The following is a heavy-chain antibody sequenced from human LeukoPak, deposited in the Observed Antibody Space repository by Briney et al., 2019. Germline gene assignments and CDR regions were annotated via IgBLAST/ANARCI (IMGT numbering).Heavy chain of an antibody. CDR1: GYTFTSYY. V-gene: IGHV1-46*01. Sequence: GASVKVSCKASGYTFTSYYMHWVRQAPGQGLEWMGIINPSGGSTSYAQKFQGRVTMTRDMSTSTVYMELSSLRAEDTAVYYCARNYRFAVDYYYMDVWGTGTTVTISS. CDR2: INPSGGST. J-gene: IGHJ6*03. CDR3: ARNYRFAVDYYYMDV. D-gene: IGHD4-11*01.